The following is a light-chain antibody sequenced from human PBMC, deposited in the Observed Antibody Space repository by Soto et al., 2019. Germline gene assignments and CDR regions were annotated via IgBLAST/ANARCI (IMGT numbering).Light chain of an antibody. CDR3: MQALQTPLT. Sequence: DIVMTQSPLSLPVTPGEPASISRRSSQSVLHSNGYNYLDWYLQKPGQSPQLLIYMGSSRASGVPDRFSGNGSGRDFTLKISRVEAEDVGVYYCMQALQTPLTFGGGTNVEIK. CDR1: QSVLHSNGYNY. J-gene: IGKJ4*01. CDR2: MGS. V-gene: IGKV2-28*01.